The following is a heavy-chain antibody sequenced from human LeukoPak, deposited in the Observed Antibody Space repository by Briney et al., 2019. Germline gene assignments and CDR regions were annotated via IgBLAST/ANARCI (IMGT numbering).Heavy chain of an antibody. CDR2: IIPIFGTA. Sequence: SVKVSCKASGYTFTSYGISWVRQAPGQGLEWMGGIIPIFGTAKYAQKFQGRVTITADESTSTAYMELSSLRSEDTAVYYCARDPITVGGYYYYMDVWGKGTTVTVSS. V-gene: IGHV1-69*13. J-gene: IGHJ6*03. CDR1: GYTFTSYG. CDR3: ARDPITVGGYYYYMDV. D-gene: IGHD4-11*01.